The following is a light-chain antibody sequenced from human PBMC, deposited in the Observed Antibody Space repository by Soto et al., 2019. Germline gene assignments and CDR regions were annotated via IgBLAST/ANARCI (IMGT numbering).Light chain of an antibody. CDR3: QKYYSTPIT. J-gene: IGKJ5*01. V-gene: IGKV4-1*01. Sequence: DIVMTQSPDSLAVSLGERATINCKSSQSVLYSSNNKNYLAWYQQKPGQPPKLLIYWASTRESGVPDRFSGSGSGTDFTLTISSLQAEDVEFYYCQKYYSTPITFAQGTRLEIK. CDR2: WAS. CDR1: QSVLYSSNNKNY.